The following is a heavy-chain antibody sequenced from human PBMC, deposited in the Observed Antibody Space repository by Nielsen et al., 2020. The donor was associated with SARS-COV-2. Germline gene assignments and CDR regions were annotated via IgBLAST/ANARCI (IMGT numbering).Heavy chain of an antibody. V-gene: IGHV1-18*04. CDR1: GYAFTRFG. Sequence: ASVKVSCKASGYAFTRFGVSWVRQAPGQGLEWMGWISVYNGTTKYVEKFQHRVTMTTDTSTNTAYMELRSLRSDDTAVYYCARASAQTAKYFLHWGQGTPVIVSS. CDR3: ARASAQTAKYFLH. J-gene: IGHJ1*01. CDR2: ISVYNGTT.